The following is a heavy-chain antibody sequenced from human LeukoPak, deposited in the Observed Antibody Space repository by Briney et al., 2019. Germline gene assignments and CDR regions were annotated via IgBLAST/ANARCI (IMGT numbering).Heavy chain of an antibody. D-gene: IGHD2-2*02. Sequence: PSETLSLTCTVSGGSISSSSYYWGWIRQPPGKGLEWIGSIYYSGSTYYNPSLKSRVTISVDTSKNQFSLKLSSVTATDTAVFYCARQYTGIDYWCQGTLVTVSS. V-gene: IGHV4-39*01. CDR2: IYYSGST. CDR1: GGSISSSSYY. J-gene: IGHJ4*02. CDR3: ARQYTGIDY.